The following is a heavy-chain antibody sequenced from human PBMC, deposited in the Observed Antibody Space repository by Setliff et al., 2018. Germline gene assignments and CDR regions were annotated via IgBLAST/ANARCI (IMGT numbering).Heavy chain of an antibody. CDR1: GLTFSSYD. CDR3: ARDPIGPFLSYMDD. D-gene: IGHD3-16*01. CDR2: ITSSGGDT. V-gene: IGHV3-23*01. Sequence: GGSLRLSCAASGLTFSSYDMNWVRQAPGEGLEWVSTITSSGGDTYYADSVKGRFTISRDNSRNTLYLQMNSLRGEDTAVYFCARDPIGPFLSYMDDWGKGTTVTVSS. J-gene: IGHJ6*03.